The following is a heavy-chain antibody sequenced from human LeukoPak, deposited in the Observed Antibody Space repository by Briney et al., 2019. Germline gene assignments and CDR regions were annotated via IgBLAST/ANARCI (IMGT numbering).Heavy chain of an antibody. CDR1: GGSISSSNW. D-gene: IGHD2-2*01. V-gene: IGHV4-4*02. CDR2: IYHSGST. J-gene: IGHJ4*02. Sequence: PSETLSLTCAVSGGSISSSNWWSWVRQPPGKGLEWIGEIYHSGSTNYNPSLKSRVTISVDKSKNQFSLKLSSVTAADTAVYYCARAPGGYCSSTSCSPSDYWGQGTLVTVSS. CDR3: ARAPGGYCSSTSCSPSDY.